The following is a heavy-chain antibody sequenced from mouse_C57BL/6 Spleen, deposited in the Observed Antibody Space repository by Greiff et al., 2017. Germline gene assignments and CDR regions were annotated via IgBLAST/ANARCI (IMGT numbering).Heavy chain of an antibody. CDR1: GYAFTNYL. Sequence: VQLQQSGAELVRPGTSVKVSCKASGYAFTNYLIGWVKQRPGQGLEWIGVINPGSGGTNYNEKFKGKATLTADKSSSTAYMQLSILTSEDSAVYFCANYDGGFAYWGQGTLVTVSA. CDR3: ANYDGGFAY. D-gene: IGHD2-4*01. V-gene: IGHV1-54*01. CDR2: INPGSGGT. J-gene: IGHJ3*01.